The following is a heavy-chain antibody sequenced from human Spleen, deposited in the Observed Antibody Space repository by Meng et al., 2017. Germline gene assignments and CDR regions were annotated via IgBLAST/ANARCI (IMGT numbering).Heavy chain of an antibody. CDR2: MIPIFGTA. CDR1: GDTFSSYT. CDR3: ARLTTVTQPGMDY. Sequence: VQPVWSGAEVKKPVSSVKVSCKASGDTFSSYTISWVRQAPGQGLEWMGGMIPIFGTANYAQKFLGRVTITADESTTTAYMELSSLRSEDTAVYYCARLTTVTQPGMDYWGQGTLVTVSS. V-gene: IGHV1-69*01. J-gene: IGHJ4*02. D-gene: IGHD1-1*01.